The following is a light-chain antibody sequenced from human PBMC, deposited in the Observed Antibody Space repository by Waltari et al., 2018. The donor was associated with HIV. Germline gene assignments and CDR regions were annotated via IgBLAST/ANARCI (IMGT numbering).Light chain of an antibody. J-gene: IGLJ3*02. Sequence: QSALTQPASVSGSPGQSITISCTGTSSDVGGYNYFPWYQQHPGKAPKLMIYEVSNRPSGVSNRFSGSKSGNTASLTISGLQAEDEADYYCSSYTSSSTRVFGGGTNLTVL. CDR2: EVS. CDR3: SSYTSSSTRV. CDR1: SSDVGGYNY. V-gene: IGLV2-14*01.